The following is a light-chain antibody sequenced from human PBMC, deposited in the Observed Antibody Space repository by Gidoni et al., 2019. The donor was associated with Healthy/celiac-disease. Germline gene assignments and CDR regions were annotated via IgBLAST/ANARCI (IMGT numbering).Light chain of an antibody. V-gene: IGLV1-47*02. CDR3: AAWDDSLSGPV. CDR1: SSNIGSNY. CDR2: SNN. Sequence: QSVLTQPPSASGTPGQRVTISCSGSSSNIGSNYVYWYQQPPGTAPKLLSYSNNQRPSGFPDRFSVSKSGTSASLAISGLRSEDEADYYCAAWDDSLSGPVFGGGTKLTVL. J-gene: IGLJ2*01.